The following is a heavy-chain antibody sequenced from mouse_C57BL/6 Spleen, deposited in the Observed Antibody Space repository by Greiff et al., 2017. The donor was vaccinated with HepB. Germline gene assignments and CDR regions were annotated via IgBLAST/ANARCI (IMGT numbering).Heavy chain of an antibody. CDR3: ARGDDYAMDY. V-gene: IGHV1-54*01. CDR1: GYTFNNYL. Sequence: QVQLPQSGAELVRPGTSVKVSCKASGYTFNNYLIEWVKQRPGQGREWIGVIDPGGGGTKYNEKFKGKATQTADTSSSTPYMQLSSLTSKDSAVYFCARGDDYAMDYWGQGTSVTVSS. J-gene: IGHJ4*01. CDR2: IDPGGGGT.